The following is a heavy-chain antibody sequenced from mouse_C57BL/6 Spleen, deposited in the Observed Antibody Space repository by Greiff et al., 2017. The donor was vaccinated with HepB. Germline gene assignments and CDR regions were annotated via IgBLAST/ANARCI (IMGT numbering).Heavy chain of an antibody. D-gene: IGHD1-1*01. Sequence: VQLVESGPGLVAPSQSLSITCTVSGFSLTSYGVHWVRQPPGKGLEWLVVIWSDGSTTYNSALKSRLSISKDNSKSQVFLKMNSLQTDDTAMYYCARGNYYGSRAHWYFDVWGTGTTVTVSS. CDR3: ARGNYYGSRAHWYFDV. V-gene: IGHV2-6*03. CDR1: GFSLTSYG. CDR2: IWSDGST. J-gene: IGHJ1*03.